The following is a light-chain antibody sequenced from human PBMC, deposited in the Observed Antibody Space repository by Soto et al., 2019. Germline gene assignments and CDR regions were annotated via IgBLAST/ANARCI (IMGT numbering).Light chain of an antibody. J-gene: IGLJ2*01. CDR1: SSNIGSNY. CDR3: AAWDDSLSGPV. V-gene: IGLV1-47*01. CDR2: RNN. Sequence: QSVLTQPPSASGTPGQRVTISCSGSSSNIGSNYVYWYQQLPGTAPKLLLYRNNQRPSGVPDRFSGSKSGTSASLAISGLRSEDEAEYYCAAWDDSLSGPVFGGGTKLTVL.